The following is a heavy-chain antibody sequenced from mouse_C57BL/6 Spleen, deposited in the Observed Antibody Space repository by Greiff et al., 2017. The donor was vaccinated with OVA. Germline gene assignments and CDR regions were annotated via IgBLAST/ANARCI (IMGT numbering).Heavy chain of an antibody. J-gene: IGHJ4*01. CDR2: ISYDGSN. D-gene: IGHD2-1*01. Sequence: EVHLVESGPGLVKPSQSLSLTCSVTGYSITSGYYWNWIRQFPGNKLEWMGYISYDGSNNYNPSLKNRISITRDTSKNQFFLKLNSVTTEDTATYYCAREIVYSMDYWGQGTSVTVSS. CDR1: GYSITSGYY. CDR3: AREIVYSMDY. V-gene: IGHV3-6*01.